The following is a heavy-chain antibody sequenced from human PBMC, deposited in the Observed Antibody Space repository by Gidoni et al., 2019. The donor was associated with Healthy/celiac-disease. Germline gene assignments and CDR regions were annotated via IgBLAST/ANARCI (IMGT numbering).Heavy chain of an antibody. D-gene: IGHD6-19*01. CDR3: ARHGAGSGWYYYYYGMDV. CDR1: GYTFTSYD. V-gene: IGHV1-8*01. CDR2: MNPTSGNT. Sequence: QVQLVQSGAEVKKPGASVKVSCKAAGYTFTSYDINWVRQATGQGLEWMGWMNPTSGNTGYAQKFQGRVTMTRNTSISTAYMELSSLRSEDTAVYYCARHGAGSGWYYYYYGMDVWGQGTTVTVSS. J-gene: IGHJ6*02.